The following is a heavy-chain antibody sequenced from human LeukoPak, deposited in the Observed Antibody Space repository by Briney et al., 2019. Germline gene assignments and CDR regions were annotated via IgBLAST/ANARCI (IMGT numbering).Heavy chain of an antibody. V-gene: IGHV3-23*01. D-gene: IGHD3-22*01. Sequence: QTGGSLRLSCAASGFTFSSYAMSWVRQAPGKGLEWVSLISGSGGSTYYADSVKGRFTISRGNSKNTLYLQMNSLRAEDTAVYYCARPYYDSSGWDYMDVWGKGTTVTISS. CDR3: ARPYYDSSGWDYMDV. CDR2: ISGSGGST. J-gene: IGHJ6*03. CDR1: GFTFSSYA.